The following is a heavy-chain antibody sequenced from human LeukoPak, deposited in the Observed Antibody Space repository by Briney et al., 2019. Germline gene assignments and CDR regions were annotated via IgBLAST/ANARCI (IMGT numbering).Heavy chain of an antibody. CDR1: GGSISSSSYY. CDR3: ASFVRWLQSDDAFDI. D-gene: IGHD5-24*01. Sequence: PSETLSLTCTVSGGSISSSSYYWGWIRQPPGKGLEWIGSIYYSGSTYYNPSLKSRVTISVDTSKNQFSLKLSSVTAADTAVYYCASFVRWLQSDDAFDIWGQGTMVTVSS. V-gene: IGHV4-39*01. CDR2: IYYSGST. J-gene: IGHJ3*02.